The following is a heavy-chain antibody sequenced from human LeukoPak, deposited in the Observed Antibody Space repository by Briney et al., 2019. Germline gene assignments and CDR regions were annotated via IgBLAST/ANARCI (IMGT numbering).Heavy chain of an antibody. Sequence: ASVKVSCKVSGYNFNELSMHWVRQAPGKGLEWMGGFDPEDGETIYAQKFQGRVTMTEDTSTDTAYMELSSLRAEDTAVYYCARDPGIASLDYWGQGTLVTVSS. CDR2: FDPEDGET. J-gene: IGHJ4*02. V-gene: IGHV1-24*01. D-gene: IGHD6-13*01. CDR3: ARDPGIASLDY. CDR1: GYNFNELS.